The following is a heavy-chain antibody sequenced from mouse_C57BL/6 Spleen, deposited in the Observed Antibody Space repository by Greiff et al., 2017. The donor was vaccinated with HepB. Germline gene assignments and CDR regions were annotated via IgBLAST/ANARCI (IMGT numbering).Heavy chain of an antibody. CDR1: GYSFTGYY. CDR2: INPSTGGT. V-gene: IGHV1-42*01. D-gene: IGHD1-1*01. J-gene: IGHJ2*01. Sequence: EVQLQQSGPELVKPGVSVKISCKASGYSFTGYYMNWVKQSPEKSLEWIGEINPSTGGTTYNQKFKAKATLTVDKSSSTAYMQLKSLTSEDSAVYYCARSGTTVLDYWGQGTTLTVSS. CDR3: ARSGTTVLDY.